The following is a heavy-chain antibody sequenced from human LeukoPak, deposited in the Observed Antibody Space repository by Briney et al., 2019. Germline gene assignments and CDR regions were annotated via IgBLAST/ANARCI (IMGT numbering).Heavy chain of an antibody. Sequence: GGSLRLSCAASGFSLRAYDLIWVRQAPGKGLDWVSIINGGGDIMMYEDSVKGRFTISRDNSKNTFYLQMNSLRVEDTAVYYCAMRDRGYGLDIWGQGTMVTVPS. CDR1: GFSLRAYD. V-gene: IGHV3-23*01. J-gene: IGHJ3*02. D-gene: IGHD3-10*01. CDR2: INGGGDIM. CDR3: AMRDRGYGLDI.